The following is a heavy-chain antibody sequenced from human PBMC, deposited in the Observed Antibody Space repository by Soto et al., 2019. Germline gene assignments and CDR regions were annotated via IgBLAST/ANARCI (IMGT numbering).Heavy chain of an antibody. J-gene: IGHJ4*02. V-gene: IGHV4-30-4*01. Sequence: PSETLSLTCTVSGGSISSGDYYWSWIRQPPGKGLEWIGNIYYSGSTYYNPSLKSRVTISVDTSKKQFPLKLSSVTAADTAVYYCASRKSSPYFDYWGQGTLVTVYS. CDR1: GGSISSGDYY. CDR3: ASRKSSPYFDY. CDR2: IYYSGST. D-gene: IGHD3-10*01.